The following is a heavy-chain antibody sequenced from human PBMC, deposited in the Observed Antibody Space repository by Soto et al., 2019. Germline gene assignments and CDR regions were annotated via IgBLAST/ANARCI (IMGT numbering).Heavy chain of an antibody. Sequence: PSETLSLTCTVSGGSISSYYWSWTRQPPGKGLEWIGYIYYSGSTNYNPSLKSRGTISVDTSKNQFSLKLTSVTAADTAVYYCARHLVVRGVSGLNDYGMDVWGQGTTVTVSS. V-gene: IGHV4-59*01. CDR3: ARHLVVRGVSGLNDYGMDV. D-gene: IGHD3-10*01. J-gene: IGHJ6*02. CDR1: GGSISSYY. CDR2: IYYSGST.